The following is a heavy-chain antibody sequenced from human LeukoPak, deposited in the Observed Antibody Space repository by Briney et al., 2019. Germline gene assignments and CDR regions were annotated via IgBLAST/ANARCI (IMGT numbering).Heavy chain of an antibody. D-gene: IGHD3-22*01. CDR3: ARDGLPYDSSGYYYDSVDY. V-gene: IGHV4-38-2*02. CDR1: GGSFSGYY. J-gene: IGHJ4*02. CDR2: IYHSGST. Sequence: NSSETLSLTCGVYGGSFSGYYWGWIRQPPGKGLEWIGSIYHSGSTYYNPSLKSRVTISVDTSKNQFSLKLSSVTAADTAVYYCARDGLPYDSSGYYYDSVDYWGQGTLVTVSS.